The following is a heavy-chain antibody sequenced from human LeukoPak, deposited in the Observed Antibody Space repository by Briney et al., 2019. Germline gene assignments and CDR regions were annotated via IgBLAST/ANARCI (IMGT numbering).Heavy chain of an antibody. D-gene: IGHD4-17*01. CDR3: AKDSPTVTTVGWGAR. CDR1: GFTFSNYA. V-gene: IGHV3-23*01. Sequence: GGSLRLSCAASGFTFSNYAMNWVRQAPGKGLEWVSAISGGGGSAYYADSVKGRFTISRDNSKNTLYLQMSSLRVEDTAVYYCAKDSPTVTTVGWGARWGQGTLVTVSS. J-gene: IGHJ4*02. CDR2: ISGGGGSA.